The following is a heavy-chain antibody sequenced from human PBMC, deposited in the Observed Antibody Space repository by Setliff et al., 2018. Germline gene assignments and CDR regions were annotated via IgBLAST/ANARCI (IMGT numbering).Heavy chain of an antibody. CDR1: GGSFSGYY. CDR2: INHSGST. Sequence: LSLTCAVYGGSFSGYYWSWIRQPPGKGLEWIGEINHSGSTYYNPSLKSRVTISVDTSKNQFSLKLSSVTAADTAVYYCARAAIVGATTDYWGQGTLVTVSS. J-gene: IGHJ4*02. CDR3: ARAAIVGATTDY. V-gene: IGHV4-34*01. D-gene: IGHD1-26*01.